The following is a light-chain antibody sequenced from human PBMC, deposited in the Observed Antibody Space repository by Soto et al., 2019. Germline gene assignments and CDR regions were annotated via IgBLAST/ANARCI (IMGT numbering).Light chain of an antibody. Sequence: EIVLTQSPGTLSLSPWERATLSCRASQSVSSYLAWYQQKPGQAPSLLIYDASTRATGIPARFSGSGSGTEFTLAISSLQSEDFEIYYCQKYNNWPINFGQGTRLEIK. CDR1: QSVSSY. V-gene: IGKV3-15*01. J-gene: IGKJ5*01. CDR3: QKYNNWPIN. CDR2: DAS.